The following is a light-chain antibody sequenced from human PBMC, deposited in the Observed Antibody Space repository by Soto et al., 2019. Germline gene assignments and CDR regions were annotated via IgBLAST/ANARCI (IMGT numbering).Light chain of an antibody. V-gene: IGKV1-33*01. CDR2: DAS. CDR1: QDVSVS. Sequence: DIQMAQSPSSLSASVGDRVTITCQAGQDVSVSLNWYQQKPGKAPKLLISDASNVETGVPSRFSGSGSRTDFTLTISNLQQEDVATYYCQQYDNLPTFGPGTKVEI. CDR3: QQYDNLPT. J-gene: IGKJ3*01.